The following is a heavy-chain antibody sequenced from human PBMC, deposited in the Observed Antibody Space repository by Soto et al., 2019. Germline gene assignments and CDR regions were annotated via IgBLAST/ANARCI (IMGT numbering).Heavy chain of an antibody. V-gene: IGHV3-48*02. J-gene: IGHJ6*02. CDR1: GFTFSSYS. CDR2: ISSSSSTI. D-gene: IGHD3-3*01. Sequence: GGSLRLSCAASGFTFSSYSMNWVRQAPGKGLEWVSYISSSSSTIYYADSVKGRFTISRDNAKNSLYLQMNSLRDEDTAVYYCARDLGEGNYDFWSGYYSRLLFYYYGMDVWGQGTTVTVSS. CDR3: ARDLGEGNYDFWSGYYSRLLFYYYGMDV.